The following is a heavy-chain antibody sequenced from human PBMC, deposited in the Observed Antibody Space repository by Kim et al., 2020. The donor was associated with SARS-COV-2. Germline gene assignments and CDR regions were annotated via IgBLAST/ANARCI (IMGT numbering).Heavy chain of an antibody. J-gene: IGHJ4*02. Sequence: YYADTVKGRITISRDNSKNSLYLQMNSLRTEDTALYYCAKGLDAAMVNFDYWGQGTLVTVSS. V-gene: IGHV3-43*01. CDR3: AKGLDAAMVNFDY. D-gene: IGHD5-18*01.